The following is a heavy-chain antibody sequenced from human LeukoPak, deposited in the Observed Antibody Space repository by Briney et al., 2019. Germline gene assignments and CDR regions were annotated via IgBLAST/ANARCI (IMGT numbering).Heavy chain of an antibody. CDR2: IKQDGSEK. CDR3: ATFCGGDCSLPNDY. J-gene: IGHJ4*02. Sequence: GGSLRLSCAASGFTLSSYWMSWVRQAPGKGLEWVANIKQDGSEKYYVDSVKGRFTISRDNAKNSLYLQMNTLRAEDTAVYYCATFCGGDCSLPNDYWGQGTLVTVSS. V-gene: IGHV3-7*01. D-gene: IGHD2-21*02. CDR1: GFTLSSYW.